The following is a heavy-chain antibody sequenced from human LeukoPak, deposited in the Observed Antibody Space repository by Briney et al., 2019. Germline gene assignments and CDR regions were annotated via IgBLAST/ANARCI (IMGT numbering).Heavy chain of an antibody. CDR3: AEEYGSGLFWAY. D-gene: IGHD3-10*01. V-gene: IGHV4-59*08. Sequence: SETLSLTCTVSGGSISSYYWSWLRQPPGKGLEWIGYIYYSGSTNYNPSLKSRVTISVDTTKNQFSLKLSSVTAADTAVYYCAEEYGSGLFWAYWGQGTLVTVSS. CDR1: GGSISSYY. CDR2: IYYSGST. J-gene: IGHJ4*02.